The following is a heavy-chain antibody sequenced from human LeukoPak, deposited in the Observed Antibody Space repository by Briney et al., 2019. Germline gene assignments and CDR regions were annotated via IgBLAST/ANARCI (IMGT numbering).Heavy chain of an antibody. CDR3: ARAGVMITFGGVNTYFDY. D-gene: IGHD3-16*01. CDR2: INQDGSEK. CDR1: GFTFSSYW. Sequence: PGGSLRLSCAASGFTFSSYWMSWVRQAPGKGLQWVANINQDGSEKYYVDSVKGRFTISRDNAKNSLNLQMSSLRAEDTAVYYCARAGVMITFGGVNTYFDYWGQGTLVTVSS. V-gene: IGHV3-7*02. J-gene: IGHJ4*02.